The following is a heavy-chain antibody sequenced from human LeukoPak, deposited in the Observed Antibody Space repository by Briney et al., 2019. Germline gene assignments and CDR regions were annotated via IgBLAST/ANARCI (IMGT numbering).Heavy chain of an antibody. CDR3: ARGPSVTSIGGP. CDR1: GGSISSYY. J-gene: IGHJ5*02. CDR2: IYYSGST. Sequence: PSETLSLTCTVSGGSISSYYWSWIRQPPGKGLEWIGYIYYSGSTNCNPSVKSRVAMSVDTSKKQFSLKLSSLTAADTAVYYCARGPSVTSIGGPWGQGTLVTVSA. V-gene: IGHV4-59*01. D-gene: IGHD4-17*01.